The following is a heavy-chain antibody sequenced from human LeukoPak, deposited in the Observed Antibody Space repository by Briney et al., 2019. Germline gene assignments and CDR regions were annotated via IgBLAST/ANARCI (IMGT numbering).Heavy chain of an antibody. CDR3: ATPRPHIVDHSDYLLDY. CDR1: GHTLTELF. Sequence: GASVKVSCKVSGHTLTELFLHWVRQAPGKGLEWMGGFDPEDGETLYAQNFQGRVTMTEDTSTDTAYMELSSLRSEDTAVYYCATPRPHIVDHSDYLLDYWGQGTLVTVSS. CDR2: FDPEDGET. D-gene: IGHD4-11*01. V-gene: IGHV1-24*01. J-gene: IGHJ4*02.